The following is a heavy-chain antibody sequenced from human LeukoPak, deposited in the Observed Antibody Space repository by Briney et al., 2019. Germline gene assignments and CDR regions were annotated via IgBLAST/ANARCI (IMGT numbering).Heavy chain of an antibody. CDR3: ARDHCGGDCYTPDY. V-gene: IGHV1-2*02. J-gene: IGHJ4*02. Sequence: ASVKVSCKASGYTFTGYYMHWVRQAPGQGLEWMGWINPNSGGTNYAQKFQGRVTVTRDTSISTAYMELSRLRSDDTAVYYCARDHCGGDCYTPDYWGQGTLVTVSS. CDR1: GYTFTGYY. CDR2: INPNSGGT. D-gene: IGHD2-21*02.